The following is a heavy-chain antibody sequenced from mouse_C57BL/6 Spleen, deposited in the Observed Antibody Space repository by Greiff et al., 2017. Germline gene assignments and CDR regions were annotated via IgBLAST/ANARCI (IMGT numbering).Heavy chain of an antibody. J-gene: IGHJ1*03. V-gene: IGHV1-39*01. CDR3: ARERPEPFYWYFDV. CDR2: INPNYGTT. Sequence: VQLKQSGPELVKPGASVKISCKASGYSFTDYNMNWVKQSPGKSLEWIGVINPNYGTTSYNQKFKGKATLTVDPSSSTAYMQLNSLTSEDSAVYYCARERPEPFYWYFDVWGTGTTVTVSS. D-gene: IGHD6-1*01. CDR1: GYSFTDYN.